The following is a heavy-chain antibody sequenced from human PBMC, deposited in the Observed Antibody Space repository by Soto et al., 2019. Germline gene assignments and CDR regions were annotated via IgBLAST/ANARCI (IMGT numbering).Heavy chain of an antibody. J-gene: IGHJ5*02. V-gene: IGHV3-33*08. CDR3: ARDITVNGVNWFDP. CDR2: IWYDGSNK. D-gene: IGHD2-8*01. Sequence: QVQFVESGGGVVQPGRSLRLSCAASGFTFSSYGMHWVRQAPGEGLEWVAVIWYDGSNKYYADSVKGRFTISRDNSKNTLSLQTNSLRVEDTAVYYCARDITVNGVNWFDPWGQGTLVTVSS. CDR1: GFTFSSYG.